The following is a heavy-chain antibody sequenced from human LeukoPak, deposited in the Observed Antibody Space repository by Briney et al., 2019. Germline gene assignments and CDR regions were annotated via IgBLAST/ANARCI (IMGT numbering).Heavy chain of an antibody. CDR1: GGSISSYY. V-gene: IGHV4-59*01. CDR3: ARDSRSGWYSY. CDR2: IYYSGST. J-gene: IGHJ4*02. Sequence: TSETLSLTCTVSGGSISSYYWSWIRQPPGKGLEWIGYIYYSGSTNYNPSLKSRVTISVDTSKNQFSLKLSSVTAADTAVYYCARDSRSGWYSYWGQGTLVTVSS. D-gene: IGHD6-19*01.